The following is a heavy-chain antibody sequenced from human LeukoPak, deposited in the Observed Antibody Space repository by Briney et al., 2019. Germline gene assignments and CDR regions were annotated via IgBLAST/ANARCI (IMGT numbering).Heavy chain of an antibody. V-gene: IGHV6-1*01. J-gene: IGHJ4*02. CDR2: TFYSSKWYN. CDR3: ARRRYYGYTGHFDY. Sequence: SQTLTLSCAISGDSVSSDSSAWNRFRQSPSRGLEWLGRTFYSSKWYNDYAVSVKSRITINPDTSKNQFSLQLNSVIPEDTAVYYCARRRYYGYTGHFDYWGQGAPVTVSS. D-gene: IGHD3-10*01. CDR1: GDSVSSDSSA.